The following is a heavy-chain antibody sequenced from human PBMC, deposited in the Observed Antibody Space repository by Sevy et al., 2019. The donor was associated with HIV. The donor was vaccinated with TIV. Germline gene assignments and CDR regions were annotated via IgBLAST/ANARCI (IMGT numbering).Heavy chain of an antibody. D-gene: IGHD2-15*01. CDR3: AAVGLRYFSGSSSYQGDWFDP. V-gene: IGHV1-24*01. CDR2: FDPQNGET. J-gene: IGHJ5*02. Sequence: ASVKVSCKVSGYTLTKLSIHWVRQPPGKGLEWMGDFDPQNGETIYAERFQGRLTLTEDTSTDMVYMELSSLTTDDTAEKYCAAVGLRYFSGSSSYQGDWFDPWGQGTLVTVSS. CDR1: GYTLTKLS.